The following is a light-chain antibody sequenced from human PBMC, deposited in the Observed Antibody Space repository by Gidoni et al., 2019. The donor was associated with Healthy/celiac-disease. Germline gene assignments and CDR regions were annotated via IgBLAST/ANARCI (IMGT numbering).Light chain of an antibody. CDR3: SSYTSSFVV. J-gene: IGLJ2*01. CDR2: DVS. Sequence: QSALPQPASVSGSPGHSITIACTGTSSDVGGYNYVSWYQQHPGKAPKLMIYDVSNRPSGVSNRFSGSKSGNTASLTISGLQAEDEADYYCSSYTSSFVVFGGGTKLTVL. CDR1: SSDVGGYNY. V-gene: IGLV2-14*01.